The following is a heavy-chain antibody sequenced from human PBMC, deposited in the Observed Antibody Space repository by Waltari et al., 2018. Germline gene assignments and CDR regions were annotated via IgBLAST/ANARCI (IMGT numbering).Heavy chain of an antibody. J-gene: IGHJ4*02. V-gene: IGHV3-21*01. CDR2: ISSSSRYI. Sequence: EVQLVESGGGLVKPGGSLRLSCAASGFTFSSYSMNWVRQAPGKGLEWVSSISSSSRYIYYEDSVKGRFTISRDNAKNSLYLQMNSLRAEDTAVYYCARPRLHSSSWGFDYWGQGTLVTVSS. CDR3: ARPRLHSSSWGFDY. D-gene: IGHD6-13*01. CDR1: GFTFSSYS.